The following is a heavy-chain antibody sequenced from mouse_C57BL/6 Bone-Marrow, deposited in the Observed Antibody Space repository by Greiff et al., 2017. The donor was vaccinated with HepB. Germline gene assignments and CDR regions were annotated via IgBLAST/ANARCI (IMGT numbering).Heavy chain of an antibody. V-gene: IGHV14-4*01. CDR2: IDPENGDT. CDR3: LLTTVVAQYFDN. D-gene: IGHD1-1*01. Sequence: VQLQQSGAELVRPGATVKLSCTASGFNIKDDYMHWVKQRPEQGLEWLGWIDPENGDTDYASMFQGKATITADTSSNTAYLQLSSLTSEDTAVYYRLLTTVVAQYFDNWDQGTTRTVTA. J-gene: IGHJ2*01. CDR1: GFNIKDDY.